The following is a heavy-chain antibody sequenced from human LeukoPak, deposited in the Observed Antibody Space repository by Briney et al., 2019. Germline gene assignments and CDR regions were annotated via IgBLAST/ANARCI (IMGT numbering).Heavy chain of an antibody. J-gene: IGHJ4*02. CDR2: ISSSSNYI. D-gene: IGHD4-17*01. CDR3: AKYYGDYDFDY. CDR1: GFTFSSYS. Sequence: GGSLRLSCAASGFTFSSYSMNWVRQAPGKGLEWVSSISSSSNYIYYADSVKGRFTISRDNAKNSLYLQMNSLRAEDTAVYYCAKYYGDYDFDYWGQGTLVTVSS. V-gene: IGHV3-21*01.